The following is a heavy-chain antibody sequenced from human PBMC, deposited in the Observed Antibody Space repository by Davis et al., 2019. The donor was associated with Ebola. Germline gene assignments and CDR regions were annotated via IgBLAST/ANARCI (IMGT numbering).Heavy chain of an antibody. Sequence: GESLKISCAASGFTFSNYWMAWGRQAPGGGPEWVSNINFGGSATYYADSVKGRFTISRDNSKNILYLQMDSLRIEDTAQYYCAGDPNWESGSWGQGTLVSVSS. V-gene: IGHV3-23*01. D-gene: IGHD1-1*01. CDR3: AGDPNWESGS. CDR2: INFGGSAT. J-gene: IGHJ5*02. CDR1: GFTFSNYW.